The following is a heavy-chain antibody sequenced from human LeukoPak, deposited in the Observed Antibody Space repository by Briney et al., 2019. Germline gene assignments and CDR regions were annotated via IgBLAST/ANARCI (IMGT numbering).Heavy chain of an antibody. CDR3: ASLGGSGY. CDR1: GGTFSSYA. D-gene: IGHD3-16*01. J-gene: IGHJ4*02. V-gene: IGHV1-69*04. CDR2: IIPILGIA. Sequence: SVKVSCKASGGTFSSYAISWVRQAPGQGLEWMGRIIPILGIANYAQKFQGRVTITAGKSTSTAYMELSSLRSEDTAVYYCASLGGSGYWGQGTLVTVSS.